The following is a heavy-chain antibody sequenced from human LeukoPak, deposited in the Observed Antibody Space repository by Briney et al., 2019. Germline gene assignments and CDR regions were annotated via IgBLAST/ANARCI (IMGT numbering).Heavy chain of an antibody. CDR1: GFTFSSYS. V-gene: IGHV3-30*18. CDR3: AKDGHCTNGVCYGYFDY. Sequence: GGSLRLSCAASGFTFSSYSMNWVRQAPGKGLEWVALMSYDGSNTYYADSVKGRFTISRDNSKNTLYLQMNSLRAEDTAVYYCAKDGHCTNGVCYGYFDYWGQGTLVTVSS. D-gene: IGHD2-8*01. CDR2: MSYDGSNT. J-gene: IGHJ4*02.